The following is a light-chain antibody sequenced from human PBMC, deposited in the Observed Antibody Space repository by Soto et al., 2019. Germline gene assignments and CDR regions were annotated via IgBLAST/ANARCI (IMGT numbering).Light chain of an antibody. CDR2: DVT. J-gene: IGLJ3*02. V-gene: IGLV2-11*01. Sequence: QSVLTQPASVSGSLGQSITISCTGSSSDVGTYYFVSWYQQHPGKVPKLMIYDVTKRPSGVPDRFSGSKSGNTASLTISGLQADDEADYYCCSYAGTYTFVFGGGTKLTVL. CDR3: CSYAGTYTFV. CDR1: SSDVGTYYF.